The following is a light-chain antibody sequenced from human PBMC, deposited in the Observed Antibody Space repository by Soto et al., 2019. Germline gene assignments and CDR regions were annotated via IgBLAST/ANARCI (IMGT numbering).Light chain of an antibody. CDR2: GAS. CDR1: QSVSSTY. J-gene: IGKJ2*01. V-gene: IGKV3-20*01. CDR3: QQYGSSPQT. Sequence: EIVLMQSPGILSLSPGERATLSCRACQSVSSTYLAWYQQKPGQAPRLLIYGASSRATGIPDRFSGSGSGTDFTLTISRLEPEDFAVYYCQQYGSSPQTFGQGTKLEIK.